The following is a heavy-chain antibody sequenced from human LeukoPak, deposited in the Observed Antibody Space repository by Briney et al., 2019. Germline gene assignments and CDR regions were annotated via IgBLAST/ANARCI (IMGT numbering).Heavy chain of an antibody. Sequence: PSGTLSLTCAVSGGSISSSNWWSWVRQPPGKGLEWIGEIYHSGSTNYNPSLKSRVTISVDTSKNQFSLKLSSVTAADTAVYYCASLGYCSGGSCYSRDWYFDLWGRGTLVTVSS. CDR3: ASLGYCSGGSCYSRDWYFDL. CDR2: IYHSGST. CDR1: GGSISSSNW. J-gene: IGHJ2*01. D-gene: IGHD2-15*01. V-gene: IGHV4-4*02.